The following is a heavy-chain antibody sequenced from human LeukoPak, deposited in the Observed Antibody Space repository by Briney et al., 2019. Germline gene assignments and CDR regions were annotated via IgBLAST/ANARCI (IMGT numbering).Heavy chain of an antibody. CDR1: GYTFTGYY. CDR3: ARERIVVVPADSTDAFDI. D-gene: IGHD2-2*01. Sequence: ASVKVSCKASGYTFTGYYMHWVRQAPGQGLEWMGWINPNSGGTNYAQKFQGRVTMTRDTSISTAYMELSRLRSDDTAVYYCARERIVVVPADSTDAFDIWGQGTMVTVSS. J-gene: IGHJ3*02. CDR2: INPNSGGT. V-gene: IGHV1-2*02.